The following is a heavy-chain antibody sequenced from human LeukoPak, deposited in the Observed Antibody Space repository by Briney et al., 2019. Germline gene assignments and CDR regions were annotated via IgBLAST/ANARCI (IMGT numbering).Heavy chain of an antibody. CDR2: IASRADGGST. V-gene: IGHV3-15*07. CDR3: TTLAAGKFDY. CDR1: GFAFSNGW. Sequence: PGGSLRLSCAASGFAFSNGWMNWVRQAPGKGLEWVGRIASRADGGSTHYAAPAKDRFITSRDDSKNTLYLQINSLKTEDTAVYYCTTLAAGKFDYWGQGTLVTVSS. D-gene: IGHD6-13*01. J-gene: IGHJ4*02.